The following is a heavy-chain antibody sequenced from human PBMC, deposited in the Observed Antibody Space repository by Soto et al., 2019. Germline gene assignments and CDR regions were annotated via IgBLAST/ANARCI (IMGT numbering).Heavy chain of an antibody. Sequence: QVQLQQWGAGLLKPSETLSLTCAVYGGSFSGYYWSWIRQPPGKGLECIGEINHSGSTNYNPSLKSGVTISVDTSKNQFSLKLSSVTAADTAVYYCARAPPRRYCSSNSCYAYFDYWGQGTLVTVSS. V-gene: IGHV4-34*01. CDR3: ARAPPRRYCSSNSCYAYFDY. J-gene: IGHJ4*02. CDR2: INHSGST. CDR1: GGSFSGYY. D-gene: IGHD2-2*01.